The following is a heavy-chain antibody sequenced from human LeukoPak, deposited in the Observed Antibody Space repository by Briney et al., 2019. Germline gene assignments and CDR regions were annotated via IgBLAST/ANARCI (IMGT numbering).Heavy chain of an antibody. Sequence: SETLSLTCAVYGGSFSGYYWSWIRQPPGKGLEWIGEINHSGSTNYNPSLKSRVTISVDTSKNQFSLKLSSVTAADTAVYYCARADYDFWSGYSRDWYFDLWGRGTLVTVSS. CDR3: ARADYDFWSGYSRDWYFDL. J-gene: IGHJ2*01. V-gene: IGHV4-34*01. CDR2: INHSGST. CDR1: GGSFSGYY. D-gene: IGHD3-3*01.